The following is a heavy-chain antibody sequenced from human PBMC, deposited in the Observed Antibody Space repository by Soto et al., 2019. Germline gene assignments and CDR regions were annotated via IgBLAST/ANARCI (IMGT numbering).Heavy chain of an antibody. CDR1: GGSFSGYY. CDR3: ARGQLDTVNWFDP. Sequence: SETLSLTCAVYGGSFSGYYWSWIRQPPGKRLEWIGEINHSGSTNYNPSLKSRVTISVDTSKNQFSLKLSSVTAADTAVYYCARGQLDTVNWFDPWGQGTLVTVSS. V-gene: IGHV4-34*01. CDR2: INHSGST. D-gene: IGHD5-18*01. J-gene: IGHJ5*02.